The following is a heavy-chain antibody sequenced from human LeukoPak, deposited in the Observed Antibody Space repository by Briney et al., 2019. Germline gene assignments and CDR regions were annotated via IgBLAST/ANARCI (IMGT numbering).Heavy chain of an antibody. D-gene: IGHD5-18*01. V-gene: IGHV4-39*01. CDR3: ARFTAMATPFDS. CDR1: GGSTSSSNYY. CDR2: VFYSGST. Sequence: SETLSLTCTVSGGSTSSSNYYWAWIRQPPGEGLEWIGSVFYSGSTSYNPSLRSRVTISIDTSKNQFSVKLRSVTAADTAVYYCARFTAMATPFDSWGQGTLVTVSS. J-gene: IGHJ4*02.